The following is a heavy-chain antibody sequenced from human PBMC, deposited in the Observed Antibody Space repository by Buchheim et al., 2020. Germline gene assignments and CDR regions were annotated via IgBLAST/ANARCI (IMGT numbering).Heavy chain of an antibody. V-gene: IGHV1-69*06. CDR1: GGTFSSHA. CDR2: IIPPFGTA. J-gene: IGHJ4*02. Sequence: QVQLVQSGAEVKKPGSSVKVSCTASGGTFSSHAFTWVRQAPGQGLEWMGGIIPPFGTANYAQKFQGRVTITADKSTSPAYMELNILRSEDTAVYYCASPNPWFGDYMLGRYYFDFWGQGTL. CDR3: ASPNPWFGDYMLGRYYFDF. D-gene: IGHD4-17*01.